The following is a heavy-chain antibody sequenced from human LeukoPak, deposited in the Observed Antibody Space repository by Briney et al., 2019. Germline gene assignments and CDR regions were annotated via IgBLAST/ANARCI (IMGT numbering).Heavy chain of an antibody. V-gene: IGHV4-39*07. CDR2: IFYSGST. D-gene: IGHD2-15*01. CDR1: GGSISSSSYY. J-gene: IGHJ6*03. CDR3: ARGYCSGGSCYSWGFYYYYYMDV. Sequence: SETLSLTCTVSGGSISSSSYYWGWIRQPPGKGLEWIGNIFYSGSTYYSPSVKSRVTISLDTSRNQFSLKLNSVTAADTAVYYCARGYCSGGSCYSWGFYYYYYMDVWGKGTTVTVSS.